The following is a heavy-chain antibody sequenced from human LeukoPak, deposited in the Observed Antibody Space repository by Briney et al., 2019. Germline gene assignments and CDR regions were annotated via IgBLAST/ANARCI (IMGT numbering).Heavy chain of an antibody. CDR3: ARDGGRRAFDI. D-gene: IGHD3-16*01. J-gene: IGHJ3*02. V-gene: IGHV1-3*01. CDR1: GYTFTSYA. Sequence: ASVKVSCTASGYTFTSYAMHWVRQAPGQRLEWMGWINAGNGNTEYSQKFQGRVTITRDTSASTAYMELSSLRSEDTAVYYCARDGGRRAFDIWGQGTMVTVSS. CDR2: INAGNGNT.